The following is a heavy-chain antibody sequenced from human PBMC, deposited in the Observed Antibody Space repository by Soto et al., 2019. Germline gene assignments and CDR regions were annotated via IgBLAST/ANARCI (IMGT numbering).Heavy chain of an antibody. CDR1: GYSFTSYW. J-gene: IGHJ4*02. V-gene: IGHV5-51*01. D-gene: IGHD4-4*01. CDR2: IYPGDSDT. CDR3: ARAIDYNGSPSRFDY. Sequence: GESLKISCKGSGYSFTSYWIGWVRQMPGKGLEWMGIIYPGDSDTRYSPSFQGQVTISADKSISTAYLQWSSLKASDTAMYYCARAIDYNGSPSRFDYWGQGTLVTVSS.